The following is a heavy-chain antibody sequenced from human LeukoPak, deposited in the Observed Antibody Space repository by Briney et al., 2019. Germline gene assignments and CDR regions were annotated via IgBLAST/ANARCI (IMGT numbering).Heavy chain of an antibody. V-gene: IGHV1-8*01. Sequence: ASVKVSCTASGYTFTSYDINWVRQATGQGLEWMGWMNPDSGNTGYAQRFQGRITLTRDTSINTAYMELSSLRSEDTAVYYCARNVPRTGDFYYWGQGTLVTVSS. CDR2: MNPDSGNT. J-gene: IGHJ4*02. D-gene: IGHD7-27*01. CDR3: ARNVPRTGDFYY. CDR1: GYTFTSYD.